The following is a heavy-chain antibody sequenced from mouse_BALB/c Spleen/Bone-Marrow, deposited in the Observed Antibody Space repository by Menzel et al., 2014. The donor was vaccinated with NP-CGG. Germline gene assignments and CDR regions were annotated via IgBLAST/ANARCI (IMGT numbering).Heavy chain of an antibody. J-gene: IGHJ4*01. Sequence: VKLVESGPGLVAPSQSLSITCTVSGFSLTNYGGHWVRQPPGKGLEWLGVIWAGGSTNYNSALMSRLSISKDNSKSQVFLKMNSLQTDDTAMYYCARVTSSAVGAMDYWGQGTSVTVSS. CDR3: ARVTSSAVGAMDY. CDR2: IWAGGST. D-gene: IGHD3-2*02. V-gene: IGHV2-9*02. CDR1: GFSLTNYG.